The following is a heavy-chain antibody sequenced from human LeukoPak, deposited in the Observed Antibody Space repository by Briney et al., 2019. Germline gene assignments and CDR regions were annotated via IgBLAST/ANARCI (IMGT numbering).Heavy chain of an antibody. D-gene: IGHD3-3*01. CDR3: ARQRVDFWSGYYPHFDY. CDR1: GGSISSSSYY. J-gene: IGHJ4*02. V-gene: IGHV4-39*01. Sequence: SETLSLTCTVSGGSISSSSYYWGWIRQPPGKGLEWIGSIYYSGSTYYNPSLKSRVTISVDTSKNQFSLKLSSVTAADTAVYYCARQRVDFWSGYYPHFDYRGQGTLVTVSS. CDR2: IYYSGST.